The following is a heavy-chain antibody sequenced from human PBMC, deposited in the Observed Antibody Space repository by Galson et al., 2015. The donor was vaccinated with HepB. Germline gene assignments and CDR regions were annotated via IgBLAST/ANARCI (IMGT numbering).Heavy chain of an antibody. D-gene: IGHD2-2*01. V-gene: IGHV3-11*01. CDR1: GFTFSDYY. Sequence: SLRLSCAASGFTFSDYYMSWIRQAPGKGLEWVSYISSSGSTIYYADSVKGRFTISRDNAKNSLYLQMNSLRAEDTAVYYCAREHCSSTSCWPDYYYYYGMDVWGQGTTVTVSS. CDR2: ISSSGSTI. J-gene: IGHJ6*02. CDR3: AREHCSSTSCWPDYYYYYGMDV.